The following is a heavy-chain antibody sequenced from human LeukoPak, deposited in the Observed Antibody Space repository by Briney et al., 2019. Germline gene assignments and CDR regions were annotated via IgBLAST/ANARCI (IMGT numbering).Heavy chain of an antibody. V-gene: IGHV1-46*01. CDR1: GYTLTSYY. J-gene: IGHJ6*03. Sequence: ASVKVSCKASGYTLTSYYMHWVRQAPREGLECMGIINPSGGSTSYAQKFQGRVTMTRDTSTSTVYMELSSLRSEDTAVYYCARDLSGAVGNYYYYMGVWGKGTTVTVSS. CDR3: ARDLSGAVGNYYYYMGV. CDR2: INPSGGST. D-gene: IGHD3-10*01.